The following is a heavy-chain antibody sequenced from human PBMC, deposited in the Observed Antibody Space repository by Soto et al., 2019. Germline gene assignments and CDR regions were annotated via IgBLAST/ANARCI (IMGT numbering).Heavy chain of an antibody. D-gene: IGHD2-8*01. J-gene: IGHJ5*02. CDR3: MRQLGVDADNWLHP. CDR1: GYSFTSNR. Sequence: PGESLKISCVGSGYSFTSNRIGWVRQMPGKGLEWMGIIYPGDSDTRYSPSFQGQVTISADKSINTAYLQWSSLRASDTAMYYCMRQLGVDADNWLHPWGQGTLVTVSS. V-gene: IGHV5-51*01. CDR2: IYPGDSDT.